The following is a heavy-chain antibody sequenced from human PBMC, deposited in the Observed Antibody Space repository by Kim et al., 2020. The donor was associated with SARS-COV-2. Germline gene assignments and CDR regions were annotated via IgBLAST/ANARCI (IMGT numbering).Heavy chain of an antibody. J-gene: IGHJ5*02. CDR2: ISAYNGNT. D-gene: IGHD5-12*01. CDR3: ARGSLQSGYSGYDYRAWFDP. Sequence: ASVKVSCKASGYTFTSYGISWVRQAPGQGLEWMGWISAYNGNTNYAQKLQGRVTMTTDTSTSTAYMELRSLRSDDTAVYYCARGSLQSGYSGYDYRAWFDPWGQGTLVTVSS. CDR1: GYTFTSYG. V-gene: IGHV1-18*01.